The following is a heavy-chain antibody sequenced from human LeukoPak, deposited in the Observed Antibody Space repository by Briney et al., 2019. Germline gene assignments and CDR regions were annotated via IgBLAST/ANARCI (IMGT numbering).Heavy chain of an antibody. CDR1: GGSISSYY. J-gene: IGHJ4*02. Sequence: PSETLSLTCTVSGGSISSYYWSWIRQPAGKGLEWIGRIYTSGSTNYNPSLKSRITMSMDRAKNLLSLNLNSVTAADTAVYYCSRENGAFSPFGYWGQGILVTV. CDR3: SRENGAFSPFGY. V-gene: IGHV4-4*07. CDR2: IYTSGST. D-gene: IGHD2-8*01.